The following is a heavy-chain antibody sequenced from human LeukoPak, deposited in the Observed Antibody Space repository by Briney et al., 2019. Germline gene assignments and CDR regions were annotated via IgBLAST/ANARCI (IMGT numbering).Heavy chain of an antibody. CDR2: INWNGGST. V-gene: IGHV3-20*04. CDR3: AKVTSSGSQKGHYFDY. D-gene: IGHD3-22*01. CDR1: GFTSDDYG. Sequence: PGGSLRLSCAASGFTSDDYGMSWVRQAPGKGLEWVSGINWNGGSTGYADSVKGRFTISRDNAKNSLYLQMNSLRAEDTAVYYCAKVTSSGSQKGHYFDYWGQGTLVTVSS. J-gene: IGHJ4*02.